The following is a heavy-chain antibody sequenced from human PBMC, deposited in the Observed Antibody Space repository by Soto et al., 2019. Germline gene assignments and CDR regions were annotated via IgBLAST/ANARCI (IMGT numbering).Heavy chain of an antibody. J-gene: IGHJ4*02. CDR1: GYRFSTDS. D-gene: IGHD3-9*01. Sequence: GESLKISFKASGYRFSTDSLSWVRRLPVKGLEWLGIIFPGDSETKYSPSLQGQVTMSVDASNSTAYLHWSSLKFWDTAIYYCARGTVHDVLTKGGQGTKANVSS. V-gene: IGHV5-51*01. CDR2: IFPGDSET. CDR3: ARGTVHDVLTK.